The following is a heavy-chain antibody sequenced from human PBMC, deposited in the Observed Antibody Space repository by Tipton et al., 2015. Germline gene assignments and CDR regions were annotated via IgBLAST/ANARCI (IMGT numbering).Heavy chain of an antibody. J-gene: IGHJ6*02. CDR1: GYSISSGYY. CDR3: ARDLEHGMDV. Sequence: TLSLTCDDSGYSISSGYYWSWIRQPPGKGLEWIGSFFHSGNTFHNPSLRSRVIISVDTSKNQFSLTVTSVTAADTAVYFCARDLEHGMDVRGQGTTVTVSS. CDR2: FFHSGNT. V-gene: IGHV4-38-2*02.